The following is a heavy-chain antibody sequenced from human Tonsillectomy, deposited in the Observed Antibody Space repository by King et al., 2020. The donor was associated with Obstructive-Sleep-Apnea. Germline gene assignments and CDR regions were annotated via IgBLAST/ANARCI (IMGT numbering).Heavy chain of an antibody. CDR2: ISGSGGST. D-gene: IGHD3-9*01. Sequence: VQLVESGGGLVQPGGSLRLSCAASGFTFSSYAMSWVRQAPGKGLEWVSSISGSGGSTYYADSVKGRFTISRDNSKNTLYLQMNSLRAEDTAVYYCAKYLDILTGYEYYFDYWGQGTLVTVSS. V-gene: IGHV3-23*04. CDR1: GFTFSSYA. J-gene: IGHJ4*02. CDR3: AKYLDILTGYEYYFDY.